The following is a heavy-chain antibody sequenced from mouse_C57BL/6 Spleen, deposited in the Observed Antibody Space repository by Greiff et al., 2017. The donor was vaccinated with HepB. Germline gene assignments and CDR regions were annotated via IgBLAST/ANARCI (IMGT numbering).Heavy chain of an antibody. CDR2: IDPSDSYT. CDR3: ARYGTTDYFDY. J-gene: IGHJ2*01. Sequence: QVQLKQPGAELVRPGTSVKLSCKASGYTFTSYWMHWVKQRPGQGLEWIGVIDPSDSYTNYNQKFKGKATLTVDTSSSTAYMQLSSLTSEDSAVYYCARYGTTDYFDYWGQGTTLTVSS. D-gene: IGHD1-1*01. V-gene: IGHV1-59*01. CDR1: GYTFTSYW.